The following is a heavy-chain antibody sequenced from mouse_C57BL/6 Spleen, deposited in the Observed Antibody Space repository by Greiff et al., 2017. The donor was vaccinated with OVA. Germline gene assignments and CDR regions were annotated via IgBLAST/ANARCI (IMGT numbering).Heavy chain of an antibody. CDR2: IWSGGST. V-gene: IGHV2-2*01. D-gene: IGHD3-3*01. CDR3: ARNGDADYFDY. CDR1: GFSLTSYG. J-gene: IGHJ2*01. Sequence: VQLQQSGPGLVQPSQSLSITCTVSGFSLTSYGVHWVRQSPGKGLEWLGVIWSGGSTDYNAAFISRLSISKDNSKSQVFFKMNSLQADDTAIYYCARNGDADYFDYWGQGTTLTVSS.